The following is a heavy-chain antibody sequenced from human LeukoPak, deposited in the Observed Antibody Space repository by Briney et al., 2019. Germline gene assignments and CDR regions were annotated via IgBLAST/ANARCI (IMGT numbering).Heavy chain of an antibody. D-gene: IGHD1-26*01. CDR3: TTGELLNY. CDR1: GFTFSNAW. V-gene: IGHV3-15*07. J-gene: IGHJ4*02. Sequence: GGSLRLSCAASGFTFSNAWMNWVRQAPGMGLEWVGRIKSKTDSGTTDYAAPVKGRFTISRDDSKNTLYLQMNSLKTEDTAVYYCTTGELLNYWGQGTLVTVSS. CDR2: IKSKTDSGTT.